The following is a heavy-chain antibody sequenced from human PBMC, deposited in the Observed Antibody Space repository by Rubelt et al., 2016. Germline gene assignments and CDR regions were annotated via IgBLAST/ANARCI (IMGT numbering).Heavy chain of an antibody. CDR2: IYYSGST. J-gene: IGHJ4*02. CDR1: GGSISSSRYY. Sequence: QLQLQESGPGLVKPSETLSLTCTVPGGSISSSRYYWGWIRQPPGKGLEWIGSIYYSGSTYYNPSLKIRVTISVDTSNNQFSLKLSSVTAADTAVYYCARLSSGWYYFDYWGQGTLVTVSS. D-gene: IGHD6-19*01. CDR3: ARLSSGWYYFDY. V-gene: IGHV4-39*01.